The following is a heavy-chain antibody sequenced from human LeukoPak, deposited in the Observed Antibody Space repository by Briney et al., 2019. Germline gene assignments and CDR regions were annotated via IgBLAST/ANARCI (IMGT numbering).Heavy chain of an antibody. CDR3: ARAYSRSYSHFDD. CDR1: GGSISSGGYY. V-gene: IGHV4-31*03. CDR2: IYTSGST. J-gene: IGHJ4*02. Sequence: SQTLSLTCTVSGGSISSGGYYWSWIRQHPGKGLEWIGYIYTSGSTNYNPSLKSRVTISVDTSKNQFSLRLSSVTAADTAMYFCARAYSRSYSHFDDWGQGTLVTVSS. D-gene: IGHD1-26*01.